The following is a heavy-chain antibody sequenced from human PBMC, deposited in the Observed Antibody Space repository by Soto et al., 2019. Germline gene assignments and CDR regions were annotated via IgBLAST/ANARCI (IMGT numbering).Heavy chain of an antibody. Sequence: GASVKVSCKASGYTFTSYGSSWVRQAPGQGLELMGWISAYNGNTNYAQKLQGRVTMTTDTSTSTAYMELRSLRSDDTAVYYCARGIKYYGSGSYYNPTTDFDYWGQGTLVTVSS. CDR2: ISAYNGNT. CDR1: GYTFTSYG. D-gene: IGHD3-10*01. V-gene: IGHV1-18*04. J-gene: IGHJ4*02. CDR3: ARGIKYYGSGSYYNPTTDFDY.